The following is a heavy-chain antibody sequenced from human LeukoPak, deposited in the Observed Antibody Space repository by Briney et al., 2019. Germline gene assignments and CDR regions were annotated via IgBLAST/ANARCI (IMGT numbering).Heavy chain of an antibody. Sequence: PGGSLRLSCAASGFTFSSYAMSWVRQAPGQGLEWVSAISDSGGNTYYADSVKRRFTISRDHSKNTLYLQMNSLRTEDTDVYYCAKAHRDWYLGVFQIWGQGTMVTVS. CDR3: AKAHRDWYLGVFQI. V-gene: IGHV3-23*01. CDR1: GFTFSSYA. D-gene: IGHD3-9*01. J-gene: IGHJ3*02. CDR2: ISDSGGNT.